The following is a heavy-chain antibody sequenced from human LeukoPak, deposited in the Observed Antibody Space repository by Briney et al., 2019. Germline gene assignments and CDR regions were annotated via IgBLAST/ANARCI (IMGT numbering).Heavy chain of an antibody. CDR1: GGSISSYY. V-gene: IGHV4-59*01. Sequence: SETLSLTCTVSGGSISSYYWSWIRQPPGKGLEWIGYIYYSGSTNYNPSLKSRVTISVDTSKNQFSLKLSSVTAADTAVYYCVRTPYYYDSSGYVDYWGQGTLVTVSS. D-gene: IGHD3-22*01. J-gene: IGHJ4*02. CDR3: VRTPYYYDSSGYVDY. CDR2: IYYSGST.